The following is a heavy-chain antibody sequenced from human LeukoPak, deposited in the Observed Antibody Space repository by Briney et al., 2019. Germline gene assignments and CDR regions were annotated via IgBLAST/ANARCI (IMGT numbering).Heavy chain of an antibody. CDR1: GGSISSYY. Sequence: SETLSLTCTVSGGSISSYYWSRIRQPAGKGLEWIGRIYTSGSTNYNPSLKSRVTMSVDTSKNQFSLMLSSVTAADTAVYYCARGGGYGSGSFYNIYPLVYWGQGTLVTVSS. D-gene: IGHD3-10*01. J-gene: IGHJ4*02. CDR3: ARGGGYGSGSFYNIYPLVY. V-gene: IGHV4-4*07. CDR2: IYTSGST.